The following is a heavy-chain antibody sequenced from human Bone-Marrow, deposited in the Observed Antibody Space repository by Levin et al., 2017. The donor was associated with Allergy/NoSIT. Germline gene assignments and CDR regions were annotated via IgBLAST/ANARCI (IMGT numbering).Heavy chain of an antibody. CDR3: TTIPPAHRSSSPDH. J-gene: IGHJ4*02. V-gene: IGHV3-15*01. Sequence: SCAASGFTFSNTWMVWVRQAPGRGLEWVGHITTKTEGGTTAYAAPVKGRFTISRDDPESTVYLQMSSLKTEDTAVYYCTTIPPAHRSSSPDHWGQGTLVTVSS. D-gene: IGHD6-13*01. CDR1: GFTFSNTW. CDR2: ITTKTEGGTT.